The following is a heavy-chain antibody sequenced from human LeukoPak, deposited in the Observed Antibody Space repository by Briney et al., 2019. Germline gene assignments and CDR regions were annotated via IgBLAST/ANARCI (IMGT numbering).Heavy chain of an antibody. CDR2: IYSGGST. CDR1: GFTVSSNY. Sequence: GGSLRLSCAASGFTVSSNYMSWVRQAPGKGLEWVSVIYSGGSTYYGDSVKGRFTISRHNSKNTLYLQMNSLRAEDTAVYYCARSPLSYCSGGSCYDNWFDPWGQGTLVTVSS. V-gene: IGHV3-53*04. D-gene: IGHD2-15*01. CDR3: ARSPLSYCSGGSCYDNWFDP. J-gene: IGHJ5*02.